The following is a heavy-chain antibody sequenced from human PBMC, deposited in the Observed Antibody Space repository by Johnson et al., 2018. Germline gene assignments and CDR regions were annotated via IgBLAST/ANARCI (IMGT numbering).Heavy chain of an antibody. D-gene: IGHD1-26*01. CDR1: GFTFSSYA. CDR2: ISGRGGST. Sequence: VQLVQAGGGLVQPGGSLGLSCAASGFTFSSYAMSWVRQAPGKGLEWVSAISGRGGSTYYADSVKGRFTISRDNSKNTLYLQMNSLRAEDTAVYYCARAIVGKGYFQHRGQGTLVTVSS. CDR3: ARAIVGKGYFQH. V-gene: IGHV3-23*04. J-gene: IGHJ1*01.